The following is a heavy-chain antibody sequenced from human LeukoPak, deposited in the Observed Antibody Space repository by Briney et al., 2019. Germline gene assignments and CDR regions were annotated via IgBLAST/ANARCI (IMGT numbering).Heavy chain of an antibody. CDR2: ISSRSSYI. D-gene: IGHD6-25*01. Sequence: PGGSLRLSCAASGFTFSSYSMNWVRQAPGKGLEWVSSISSRSSYIYQAGSTKGRFTISRDNAKNSLYLQMNNLRAEDTAIYYCAVDPRERRDYWGQGTLVTVSS. CDR3: AVDPRERRDY. J-gene: IGHJ4*02. CDR1: GFTFSSYS. V-gene: IGHV3-21*01.